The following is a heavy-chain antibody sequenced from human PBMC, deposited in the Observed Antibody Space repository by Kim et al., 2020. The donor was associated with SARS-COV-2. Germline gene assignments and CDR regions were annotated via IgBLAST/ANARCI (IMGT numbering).Heavy chain of an antibody. D-gene: IGHD3-10*01. CDR1: GFTFSSYS. CDR2: ISSSSSYI. Sequence: GGSLRLSCAASGFTFSSYSMNWVRQAPGKGLEWVSSISSSSSYIYYADSVKGRFTISRDNAKNSLYLQMNSLRAEDTAVYYCARETTPPLWSRATRYYYGMDVWGQGTTVTVSS. J-gene: IGHJ6*02. V-gene: IGHV3-21*01. CDR3: ARETTPPLWSRATRYYYGMDV.